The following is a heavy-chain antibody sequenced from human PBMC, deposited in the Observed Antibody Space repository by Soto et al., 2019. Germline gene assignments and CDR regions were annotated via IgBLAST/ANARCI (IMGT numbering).Heavy chain of an antibody. D-gene: IGHD5-18*01. CDR2: IWYDGSNK. J-gene: IGHJ6*04. Sequence: GGSLRLSCAASGFIFNEYGMHWVRQAPGKGLEWVAVIWYDGSNKYYADSVKGRFTFSRDNSKNTLYLQMNSLRAEDTAVYYCAKLDGYSYGTYYYYGMDVWGKGTRVTVPS. V-gene: IGHV3-33*06. CDR3: AKLDGYSYGTYYYYGMDV. CDR1: GFIFNEYG.